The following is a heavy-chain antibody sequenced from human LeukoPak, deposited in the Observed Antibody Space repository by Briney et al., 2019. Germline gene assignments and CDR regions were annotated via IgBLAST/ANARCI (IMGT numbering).Heavy chain of an antibody. CDR1: GFTFSRYE. CDR3: ATSEDYGDYAY. CDR2: ISSSGRTI. Sequence: GGSLRLSCAASGFTFSRYEMNGVRQAPGRGLEGVSYISSSGRTIYYADSLRGGFTISRDNAKNSLYLQSNSLRAEDMVVYDCATSEDYGDYAYWGQGNLGTGS. D-gene: IGHD4-17*01. J-gene: IGHJ4*03. V-gene: IGHV3-48*03.